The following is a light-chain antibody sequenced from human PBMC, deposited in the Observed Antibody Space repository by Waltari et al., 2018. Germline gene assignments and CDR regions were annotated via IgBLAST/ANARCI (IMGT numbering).Light chain of an antibody. CDR2: DAS. CDR1: QSVSTF. CDR3: QQRNNWPRVT. J-gene: IGKJ2*01. Sequence: VLTQSPATLSLSPGERATLSCRASQSVSTFLAWYQQTPGQAPRLLIYDASNRATGIPARFSGSGSGTDFTLTISSLEPEDFALYYCQQRNNWPRVTFGQGTKLEIK. V-gene: IGKV3-11*01.